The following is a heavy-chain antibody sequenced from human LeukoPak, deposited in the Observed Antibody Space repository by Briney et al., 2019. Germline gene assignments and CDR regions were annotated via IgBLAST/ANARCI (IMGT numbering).Heavy chain of an antibody. J-gene: IGHJ4*02. CDR2: ISYDGTNK. V-gene: IGHV3-30-3*01. Sequence: GGSLRLSCAASGFTFSSYAMHWVRQAPGKGLEWVAVISYDGTNKYYADSVKGRFTISRDNSKNTLYLQMNSLRAEDTALHYCARDSDSSGWYLDYWAREPWSPSPQ. CDR3: ARDSDSSGWYLDY. D-gene: IGHD6-19*01. CDR1: GFTFSSYA.